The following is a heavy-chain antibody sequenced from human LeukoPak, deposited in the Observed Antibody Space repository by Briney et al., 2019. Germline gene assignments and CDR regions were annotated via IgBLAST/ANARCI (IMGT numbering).Heavy chain of an antibody. CDR2: ISYDGSNK. Sequence: SGGSLRLSCAASGFTFSGYAMHWVRQAPGKGLEWVAVISYDGSNKYYADSVKGRFTISRDNSKNTLYLQMNSLRAEDTAVYCCARNPGIGGYWGQGTLVTVSS. D-gene: IGHD1-26*01. V-gene: IGHV3-30-3*01. CDR1: GFTFSGYA. CDR3: ARNPGIGGY. J-gene: IGHJ4*02.